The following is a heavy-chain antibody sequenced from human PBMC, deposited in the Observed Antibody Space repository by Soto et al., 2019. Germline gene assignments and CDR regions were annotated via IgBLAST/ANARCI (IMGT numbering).Heavy chain of an antibody. D-gene: IGHD4-4*01. CDR2: INHSGST. V-gene: IGHV4-34*01. CDR3: ARWTVTTHYYYYYGMEV. CDR1: GGSFRGYY. Sequence: PSETLSLTCAVYGGSFRGYYWSWIRQPPGKRLEWIWEINHSGSTNYNPSLKSRVTISVETSKNQFSLKLSSVTAADTAVYYCARWTVTTHYYYYYGMEVGGQGTPVTVSS. J-gene: IGHJ6*02.